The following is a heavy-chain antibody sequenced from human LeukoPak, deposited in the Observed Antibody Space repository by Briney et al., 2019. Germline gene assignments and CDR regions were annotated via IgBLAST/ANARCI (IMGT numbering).Heavy chain of an antibody. Sequence: SETLSLTCSVSGGSISSSSYYWGWIRQPPGKGLEWIGSIYYSGTTYYNPSLKSRVTISVDTSKNQFSLKLSSVTAADTAVYYCARGRGYSYGLFNNWFDPWGQGTLVTVSS. CDR2: IYYSGTT. J-gene: IGHJ5*02. CDR1: GGSISSSSYY. D-gene: IGHD5-18*01. V-gene: IGHV4-39*07. CDR3: ARGRGYSYGLFNNWFDP.